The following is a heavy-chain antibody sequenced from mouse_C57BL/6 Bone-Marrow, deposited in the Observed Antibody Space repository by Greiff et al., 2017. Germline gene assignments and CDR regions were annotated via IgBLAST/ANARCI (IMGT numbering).Heavy chain of an antibody. CDR3: AIYGNYGY. CDR2: ISNGGGST. D-gene: IGHD2-1*01. CDR1: GFTFSDYY. J-gene: IGHJ2*01. Sequence: EVQVVESGGGLEQPGGSLKLSCAASGFTFSDYYMYWVRQTPEKRLEWVAYISNGGGSTYYPDTVKGRFTISRDNAKNTLYLQMSRLKSEDTAMYYCAIYGNYGYWGQGTTLTVSS. V-gene: IGHV5-12*01.